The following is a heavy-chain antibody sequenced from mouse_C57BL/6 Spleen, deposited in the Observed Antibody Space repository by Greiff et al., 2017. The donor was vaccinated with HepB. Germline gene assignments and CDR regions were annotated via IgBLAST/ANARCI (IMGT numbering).Heavy chain of an antibody. CDR1: GYTFTSYG. V-gene: IGHV1-81*01. D-gene: IGHD2-5*01. J-gene: IGHJ2*01. CDR3: ARGYSNYQYYFDY. CDR2: IYPRSGNT. Sequence: QVQLQQSGAELARPGASVKLSCKASGYTFTSYGISWVKQRTGQGLEWIGEIYPRSGNTYYNEKFKGKATLTADKSSSTAYMELRSLTSEDSAVYFCARGYSNYQYYFDYWGQGTTLTVSS.